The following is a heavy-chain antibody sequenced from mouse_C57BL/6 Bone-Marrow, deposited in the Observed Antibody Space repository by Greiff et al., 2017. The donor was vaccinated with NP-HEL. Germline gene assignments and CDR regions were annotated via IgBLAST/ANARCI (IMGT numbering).Heavy chain of an antibody. V-gene: IGHV14-4*01. Sequence: VQLKQSGAELVRPGASVKLSCTASGFNIKDDYMHWVKQRPEPGLEWIGWIDPENGDTEYASKFQGKATLTADTSSNTAYLPLSSLISEDTAVYYCTSRLIRDDYDGAFDVWGTGTTVTVSS. CDR1: GFNIKDDY. D-gene: IGHD2-4*01. J-gene: IGHJ1*03. CDR2: IDPENGDT. CDR3: TSRLIRDDYDGAFDV.